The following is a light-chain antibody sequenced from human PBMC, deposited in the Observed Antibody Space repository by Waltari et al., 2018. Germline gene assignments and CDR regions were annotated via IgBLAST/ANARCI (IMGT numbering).Light chain of an antibody. V-gene: IGLV1-36*01. CDR3: AAWDDSLNGWV. CDR1: SSNIGNNA. CDR2: YDD. Sequence: QSVLTQPPSVSEAPRQRVTISCSGSSSNIGNNAVNWYQQLPGKAPKLLIYYDDLLTSGGTDRFSGSKAGTSASLAISGLQSEDEADYYCAAWDDSLNGWVFGGGTKLTVL. J-gene: IGLJ3*02.